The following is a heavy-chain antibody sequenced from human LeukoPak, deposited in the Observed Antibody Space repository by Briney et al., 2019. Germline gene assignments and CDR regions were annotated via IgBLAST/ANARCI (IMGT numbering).Heavy chain of an antibody. CDR1: GYTLTELS. V-gene: IGHV1-24*01. D-gene: IGHD2-15*01. CDR2: FDPEDGET. CDR3: ATDHCSGGSCYHYYYYGMDV. J-gene: IGHJ6*02. Sequence: GASVKVSCKVSGYTLTELSMHWVRQAPGKGLEWMGGFDPEDGETIYAQKFQGRVTMTEDTSTDTAYMELSSLRSEDTAVYYCATDHCSGGSCYHYYYYGMDVWGQGTTVTVSS.